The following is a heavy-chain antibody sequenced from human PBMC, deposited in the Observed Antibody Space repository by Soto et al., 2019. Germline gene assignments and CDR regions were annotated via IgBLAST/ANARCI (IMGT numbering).Heavy chain of an antibody. V-gene: IGHV4-59*01. CDR2: ITHSGST. CDR1: GGSISSYY. CDR3: ARVHIAHLVTASFDP. J-gene: IGHJ5*02. Sequence: SETLPLTCTVSGGSISSYYWSWIRQPPEKGLEWIGYITHSGSTNSNPSLNSRVSISVDTSKNQFSLKLKSVTAADTAVYYCARVHIAHLVTASFDPWGQGSLVT. D-gene: IGHD6-13*01.